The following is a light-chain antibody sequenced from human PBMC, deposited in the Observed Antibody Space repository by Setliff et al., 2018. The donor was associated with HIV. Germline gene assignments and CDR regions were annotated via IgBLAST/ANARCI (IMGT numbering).Light chain of an antibody. Sequence: SYELTQPPSVSVAPGKTARITCGGNNIGSKSVHWYQQKPGQAPVLVIYYDSDRPSGIPERFSGSNSGNTATLTISRVEAGDEADYYCQVWDSSSDQADVFGTGTKVTVL. CDR1: NIGSKS. CDR3: QVWDSSSDQADV. J-gene: IGLJ1*01. V-gene: IGLV3-21*04. CDR2: YDS.